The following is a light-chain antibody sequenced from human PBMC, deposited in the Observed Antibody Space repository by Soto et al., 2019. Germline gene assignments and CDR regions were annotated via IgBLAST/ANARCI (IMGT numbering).Light chain of an antibody. V-gene: IGKV3-15*01. Sequence: EIVMTQSPATLSVSPGERATLSCRASQSVSTNLAWYQQIPGQAPRLLIYSAFIRATGIPARFSGSGSGTEFTLTISSLQSEDFAVYYCQQYNNWPLTFGGGTKVEIK. CDR3: QQYNNWPLT. J-gene: IGKJ4*01. CDR1: QSVSTN. CDR2: SAF.